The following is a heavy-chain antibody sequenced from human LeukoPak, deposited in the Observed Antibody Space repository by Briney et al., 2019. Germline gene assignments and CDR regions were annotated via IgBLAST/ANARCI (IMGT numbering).Heavy chain of an antibody. Sequence: PSETLSLTCTVSGGSISSYYWSWIRQPPGKGLEWIGSIYHSGSTYYNPSLKSRVTISVDTSKNQFSLKLSSVTAADTAVYYCARVGSAAMVFDYWGQGTLVTVSS. J-gene: IGHJ4*02. CDR1: GGSISSYY. V-gene: IGHV4-38-2*02. CDR2: IYHSGST. D-gene: IGHD5-18*01. CDR3: ARVGSAAMVFDY.